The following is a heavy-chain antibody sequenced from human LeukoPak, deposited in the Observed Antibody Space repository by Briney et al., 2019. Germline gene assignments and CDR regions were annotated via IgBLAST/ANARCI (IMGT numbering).Heavy chain of an antibody. J-gene: IGHJ4*02. CDR1: GFTCSSYW. Sequence: GGSLRLSCAASGFTCSSYWMSWVRQAPGKGLEWVANIKQDGSEKYYVDSVKGRFTISRDNAKNSLYLQMNSLRGEDAALYYCARDLGYSTAWAHWGQGALVTVSS. CDR3: ARDLGYSTAWAH. CDR2: IKQDGSEK. V-gene: IGHV3-7*01. D-gene: IGHD2/OR15-2a*01.